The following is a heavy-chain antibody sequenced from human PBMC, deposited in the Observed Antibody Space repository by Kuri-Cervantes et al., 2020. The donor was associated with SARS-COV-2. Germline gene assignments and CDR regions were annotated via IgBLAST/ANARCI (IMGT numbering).Heavy chain of an antibody. V-gene: IGHV3-30-3*02. D-gene: IGHD3-22*01. CDR3: AKDPQNFNYYDSTGFFDY. Sequence: GGSLRLSCAASGFTFSSYAMHWVRQAPGKGLEWVAVISYDGSNKYYADSVKGRFTTSRDKSKNTVYLQMDSLRAEDTAIYYCAKDPQNFNYYDSTGFFDYWGQGTLVTVSS. J-gene: IGHJ4*02. CDR1: GFTFSSYA. CDR2: ISYDGSNK.